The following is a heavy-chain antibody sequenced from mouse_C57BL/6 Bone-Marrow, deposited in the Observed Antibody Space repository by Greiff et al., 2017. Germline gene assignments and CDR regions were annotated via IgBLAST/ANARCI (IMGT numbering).Heavy chain of an antibody. D-gene: IGHD2-4*01. V-gene: IGHV3-6*01. CDR2: ISYDGSN. Sequence: ESGPGLVKPSQSLSLTCSVTGYSITSGYYWNWIRQFPGNKLEWMGYISYDGSNNYNPSLKNRISITRDTSKNQFFLKLNSVTTEDTATYYCAREPLRQDWYFDVWGTGTTVTVSS. J-gene: IGHJ1*03. CDR3: AREPLRQDWYFDV. CDR1: GYSITSGYY.